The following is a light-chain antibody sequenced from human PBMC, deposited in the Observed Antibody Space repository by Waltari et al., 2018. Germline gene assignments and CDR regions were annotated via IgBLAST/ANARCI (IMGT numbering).Light chain of an antibody. Sequence: EIVMTQSPATLSVSPGGRATLSCRASQSVDSHLAWYQQKPGQAPRLLIYDGSTRVTDIPARVSGSGFGTECTLTISSLQSEDFGIYYCLQYNHWPPYTFGQWTKLEIE. V-gene: IGKV3-15*01. CDR1: QSVDSH. J-gene: IGKJ2*01. CDR3: LQYNHWPPYT. CDR2: DGS.